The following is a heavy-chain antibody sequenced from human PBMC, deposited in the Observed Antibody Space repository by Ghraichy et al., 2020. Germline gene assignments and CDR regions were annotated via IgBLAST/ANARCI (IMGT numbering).Heavy chain of an antibody. CDR1: VGSFSGYY. J-gene: IGHJ3*02. CDR2: INPTGTT. D-gene: IGHD2-21*01. CDR3: ARRRQMWSAAEGDAFDI. Sequence: SETLSLTCAEYVGSFSGYYWSWIRQPPGKGLEWIGEINPTGTTNNSPSLKSRLTMLVDTSKNQFSLKLKSVTAADTAMYYCARRRQMWSAAEGDAFDIWGQGTMVTVSS. V-gene: IGHV4-34*01.